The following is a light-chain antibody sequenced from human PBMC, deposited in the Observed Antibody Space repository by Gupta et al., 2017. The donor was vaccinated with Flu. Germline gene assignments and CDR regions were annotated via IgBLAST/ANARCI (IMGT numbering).Light chain of an antibody. CDR1: GCDIGNYVF. Sequence: HSALTQPVSVSASPGHSITISCTGTGCDIGNYVFVSWYQRHPGKAPKLMIYEGTKRPSGVSSRFSGTKAGNTASLTIAGHQAEDDADYYRCSYAGRYSVIFGGGTKLTVL. CDR2: EGT. CDR3: CSYAGRYSVI. V-gene: IGLV2-23*01. J-gene: IGLJ2*01.